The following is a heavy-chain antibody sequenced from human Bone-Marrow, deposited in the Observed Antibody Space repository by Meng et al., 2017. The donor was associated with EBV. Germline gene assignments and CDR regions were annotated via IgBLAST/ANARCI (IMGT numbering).Heavy chain of an antibody. CDR3: ASESGRGFTPDY. D-gene: IGHD3-10*01. Sequence: QVQVGQSGAEVKKPGSSGKASCKTPGGTLRSDAISWVRQAPGQGLEWMGGLIPLSDAPHYAQKFQGRVTITADESTSTHYLDLSGLRAEDTAVYYCASESGRGFTPDYWGQGTLVTVSS. CDR2: LIPLSDAP. V-gene: IGHV1-69*01. J-gene: IGHJ4*02. CDR1: GGTLRSDA.